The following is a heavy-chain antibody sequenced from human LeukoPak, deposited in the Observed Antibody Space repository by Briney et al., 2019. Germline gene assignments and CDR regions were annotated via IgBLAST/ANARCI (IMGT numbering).Heavy chain of an antibody. Sequence: AGGSLSLSWQPSGFTFSTHSMNGFRQAPGKGLEWVSSISRSSSHIYFADSVKGRFTISRDNAKNSLYLHVNSLRTEDTAVYYCARSLRVDSSVRGPPYGGGQRTMVTVSS. D-gene: IGHD3-10*01. CDR1: GFTFSTHS. J-gene: IGHJ4*02. V-gene: IGHV3-21*06. CDR3: ARSLRVDSSVRGPPYG. CDR2: ISRSSSHI.